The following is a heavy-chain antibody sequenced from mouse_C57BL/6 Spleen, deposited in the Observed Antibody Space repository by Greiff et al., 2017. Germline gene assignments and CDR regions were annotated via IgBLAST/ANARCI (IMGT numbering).Heavy chain of an antibody. CDR2: IRNKANNHAT. J-gene: IGHJ3*01. V-gene: IGHV6-6*01. CDR1: GFTFSDAW. Sequence: EVKLVESGGGLVQPGGSMKLSCAASGFTFSDAWMDWVRQSPEKGLEWVAEIRNKANNHATYYAESVKGRFTISRDDSKSSVYLQMNSLRAEDTGIYYCTTEGLDYDYDGFAYWGQGTLVTVSA. CDR3: TTEGLDYDYDGFAY. D-gene: IGHD2-4*01.